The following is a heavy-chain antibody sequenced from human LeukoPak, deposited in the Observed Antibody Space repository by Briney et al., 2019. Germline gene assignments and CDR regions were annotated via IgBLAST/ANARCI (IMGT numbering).Heavy chain of an antibody. Sequence: ASVKVSCKASGYTFTGYYMHWVREAPGQGLEWMGWINPNSGGTNYAQKFQGRVTMTRDTSISTAYMELSRLRSDDTAVYYRARERGELLRYFDWSYGMDVWGQGTTVTVSS. D-gene: IGHD3-9*01. CDR3: ARERGELLRYFDWSYGMDV. J-gene: IGHJ6*02. V-gene: IGHV1-2*02. CDR1: GYTFTGYY. CDR2: INPNSGGT.